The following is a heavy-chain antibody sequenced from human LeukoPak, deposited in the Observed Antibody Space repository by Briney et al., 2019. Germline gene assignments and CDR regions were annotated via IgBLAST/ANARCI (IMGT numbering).Heavy chain of an antibody. V-gene: IGHV3-30*03. CDR2: ISYDGTNK. CDR1: GFTFSSYG. J-gene: IGHJ6*03. Sequence: GGSPRLSCAASGFTFSSYGMHWVRQAPGKGLEWVAVISYDGTNKYYADSVKGRFTISRDNSKNTLYLQMNSLRAEDTAVYYCARDTGDYYDSSGYYLWYYYYYMDVWGKGTTVTVSS. CDR3: ARDTGDYYDSSGYYLWYYYYYMDV. D-gene: IGHD3-22*01.